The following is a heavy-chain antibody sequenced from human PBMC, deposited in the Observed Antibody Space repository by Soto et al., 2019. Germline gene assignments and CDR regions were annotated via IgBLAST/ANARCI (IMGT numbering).Heavy chain of an antibody. J-gene: IGHJ4*02. CDR1: GYTFTSYG. D-gene: IGHD3-22*01. V-gene: IGHV1-18*01. CDR3: ARDLPGYYDSSGYLPFDY. Sequence: ASVKVSCKASGYTFTSYGISWVRQAPGQGLEWMGWISAYNGNTNYAQKLQGRVTMTTDTSTSTAYMEPRSLRSDDTAVYYCARDLPGYYDSSGYLPFDYWGQGTLVTVSA. CDR2: ISAYNGNT.